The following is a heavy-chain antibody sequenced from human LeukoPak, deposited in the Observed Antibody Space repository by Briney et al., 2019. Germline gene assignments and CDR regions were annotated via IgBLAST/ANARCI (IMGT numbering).Heavy chain of an antibody. Sequence: SETLSLTCTVSGGSISSYYWSWIRQPPGKGWEWSGSIYYSGSTYYNPSLKSRVTISVDTSKNQFSLKLSSVTAADTAVYYCARDAIQLWLGMDVWGKGTTVTISS. D-gene: IGHD5-18*01. CDR3: ARDAIQLWLGMDV. J-gene: IGHJ6*04. CDR1: GGSISSYY. V-gene: IGHV4-59*12. CDR2: IYYSGST.